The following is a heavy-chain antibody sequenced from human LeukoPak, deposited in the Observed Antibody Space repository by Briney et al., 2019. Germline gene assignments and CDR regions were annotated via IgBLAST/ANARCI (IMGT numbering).Heavy chain of an antibody. CDR2: IYYSGST. Sequence: SETLSLTCTVSGGSISSYYWSWIRQPPGKGLEWIGYIYYSGSTNYNPSLKSRITMSLDTSKNQFSLKLSSVTAADTAVYCCARGSHYYDSSGYSFDYWGQGTLVTVSS. V-gene: IGHV4-59*01. D-gene: IGHD3-22*01. J-gene: IGHJ4*02. CDR1: GGSISSYY. CDR3: ARGSHYYDSSGYSFDY.